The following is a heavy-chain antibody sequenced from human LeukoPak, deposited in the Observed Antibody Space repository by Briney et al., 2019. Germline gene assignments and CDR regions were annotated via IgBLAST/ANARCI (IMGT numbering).Heavy chain of an antibody. Sequence: GGSLRLSCAASGFTFSSYEMNWVRQAPGKGLEWVSYISSRGSTIYYADSVKGRFTISRDNAKNSLYLQMNSLRAEDTAVYYCARDRSFAFGNWFDSWGQGTLVTVSS. J-gene: IGHJ5*01. CDR3: ARDRSFAFGNWFDS. CDR2: ISSRGSTI. CDR1: GFTFSSYE. V-gene: IGHV3-48*03. D-gene: IGHD3-10*01.